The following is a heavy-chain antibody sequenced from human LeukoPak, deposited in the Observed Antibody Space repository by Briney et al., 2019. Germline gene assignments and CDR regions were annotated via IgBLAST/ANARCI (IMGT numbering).Heavy chain of an antibody. CDR1: GFTFHNYA. J-gene: IGHJ4*02. V-gene: IGHV3-30*04. CDR3: ARDFGY. CDR2: ISVDGSAT. Sequence: GGSLRPSCAASGFTFHNYAMNWLRQTPDRGLFWVAAISVDGSATNYADSVKGRFTISRDNSKNILYLQMNNLRPDDTAVYYCARDFGYWGQGTLVTVSS.